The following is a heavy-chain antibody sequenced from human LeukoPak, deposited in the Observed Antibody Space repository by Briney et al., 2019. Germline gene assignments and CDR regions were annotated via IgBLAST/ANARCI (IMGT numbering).Heavy chain of an antibody. CDR3: ARLGFIVVVTAIRCDAFDI. V-gene: IGHV4-38-2*02. D-gene: IGHD2-21*02. Sequence: SETLSLTCTVSGYSISSGYYWGWIRQPPGKGLEWIGSIYHSGSTYYNPSLKSRVTISVDTSKNQFSLKLSSVTAADTAVYYCARLGFIVVVTAIRCDAFDIWGQGTMVTVSS. CDR2: IYHSGST. J-gene: IGHJ3*02. CDR1: GYSISSGYY.